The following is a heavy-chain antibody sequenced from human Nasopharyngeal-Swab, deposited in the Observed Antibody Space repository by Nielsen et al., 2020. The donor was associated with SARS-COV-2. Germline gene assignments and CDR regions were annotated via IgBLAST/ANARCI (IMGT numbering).Heavy chain of an antibody. D-gene: IGHD1-26*01. J-gene: IGHJ4*02. CDR1: GGTFSSYA. V-gene: IGHV1-69*13. CDR2: IIPIFGTA. Sequence: SVKVSCKASGGTFSSYAISWVRQAPGQGLEWMGGIIPIFGTANYAQKFRGRVTITADESTSTAYMELSSLRSEDTAVYYCARVPGEVGNYDYWGQGTLVTVSS. CDR3: ARVPGEVGNYDY.